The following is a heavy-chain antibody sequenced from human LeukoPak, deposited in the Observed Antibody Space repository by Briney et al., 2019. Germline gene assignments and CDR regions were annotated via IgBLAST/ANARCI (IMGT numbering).Heavy chain of an antibody. J-gene: IGHJ4*02. CDR1: GFTFSSYG. CDR2: ISYDGSNK. D-gene: IGHD6-13*01. Sequence: PGGSLRLSCAASGFTFSSYGMHWVRQAPGKGLEWVAVISYDGSNKYYADSVKGRFTISRDNSKNTLYLQMNSLRAEDTAVYYCAKEGGIAAAGTPGGSDYWGQGTLVTASS. V-gene: IGHV3-30*18. CDR3: AKEGGIAAAGTPGGSDY.